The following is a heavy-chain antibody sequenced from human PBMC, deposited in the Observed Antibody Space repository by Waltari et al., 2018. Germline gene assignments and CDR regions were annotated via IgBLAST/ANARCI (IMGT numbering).Heavy chain of an antibody. J-gene: IGHJ4*02. CDR2: VNTEDGGT. CDR3: VVGGYCSPSICPWDY. CDR1: GYTFTDFY. D-gene: IGHD2-15*01. V-gene: IGHV1-69-2*01. Sequence: EVQVVQSGAEVKKPGATVKISCKASGYTFTDFYIHWLQLAPGKGLEWMGRVNTEDGGTMYGMNFRDRITMTADTSTNTAYMELSSLRSADTAVYYCVVGGYCSPSICPWDYWGQGTLVTVSS.